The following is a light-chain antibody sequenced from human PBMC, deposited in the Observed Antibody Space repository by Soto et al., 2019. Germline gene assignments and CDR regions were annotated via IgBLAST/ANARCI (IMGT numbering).Light chain of an antibody. Sequence: QSVLTQPPSASGSPGQSVTISCTETTVNFGGYDYVSWYQQHPGKAPKLMIYEVTKRPLGVPDRFSGSKSGNTASLTVSGLQAEDEADYYCSSYAGSNNPYVFGTGTKLTVL. CDR1: TVNFGGYDY. CDR2: EVT. J-gene: IGLJ1*01. V-gene: IGLV2-8*01. CDR3: SSYAGSNNPYV.